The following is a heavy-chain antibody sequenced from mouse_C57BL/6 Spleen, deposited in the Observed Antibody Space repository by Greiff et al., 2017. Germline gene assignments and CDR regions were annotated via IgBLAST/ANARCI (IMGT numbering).Heavy chain of an antibody. V-gene: IGHV5-4*03. CDR2: ISAGGSYT. Sequence: DVKLVESGGGLVKPGGSLKLSCAASGFTFSSYAMSWVRQTPEKRLEWVATISAGGSYTYYPDNVKGRVTIARDNAKNNMYLQMSHLKSEDTAMYYCARGGITTVVAPFDYWAQGTTLTVSS. CDR3: ARGGITTVVAPFDY. CDR1: GFTFSSYA. J-gene: IGHJ2*01. D-gene: IGHD1-1*01.